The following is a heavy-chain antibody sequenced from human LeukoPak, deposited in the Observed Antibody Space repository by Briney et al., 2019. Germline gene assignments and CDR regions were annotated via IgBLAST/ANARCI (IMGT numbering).Heavy chain of an antibody. D-gene: IGHD2-2*01. CDR2: INHSGST. CDR3: ARRTKARGVPAHI. J-gene: IGHJ3*02. Sequence: SETLSLTCAVYGGSFSGYYWSWIRQPPGKGLEWIGEINHSGSTNYNPSLKSRVTISVDTSKNQFSLKLSSVTAADTAVYYCARRTKARGVPAHIWGQGTMVTVSS. V-gene: IGHV4-34*01. CDR1: GGSFSGYY.